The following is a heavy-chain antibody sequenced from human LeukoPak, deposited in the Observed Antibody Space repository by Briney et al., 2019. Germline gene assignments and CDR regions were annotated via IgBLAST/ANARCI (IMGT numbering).Heavy chain of an antibody. D-gene: IGHD6-13*01. J-gene: IGHJ1*01. CDR1: GFTFSSYG. Sequence: GGSLRLSCAASGFTFSSYGMHWVRQAPGKGLEWVAVIWYDGSNKYYADSVKGRFTISRDNSKITLYLQMNSLRAEDTAVYYCARESGYSSSWYSEYFQHWGQGTLVTVSS. CDR3: ARESGYSSSWYSEYFQH. V-gene: IGHV3-33*01. CDR2: IWYDGSNK.